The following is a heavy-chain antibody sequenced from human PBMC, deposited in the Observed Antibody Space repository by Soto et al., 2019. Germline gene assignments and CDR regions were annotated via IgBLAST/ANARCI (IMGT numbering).Heavy chain of an antibody. V-gene: IGHV1-69*13. Sequence: ASVKVSCKASGGTFSSYAISWVRQAPGQGLEWMGGIIPIFGTANYAQKFQGRVTITADESTSTAYMELSSLRSEDTAVYYCASGYCTGGSCYVNYYYGMDVWGQGTTVTVSS. CDR3: ASGYCTGGSCYVNYYYGMDV. D-gene: IGHD2-15*01. CDR2: IIPIFGTA. CDR1: GGTFSSYA. J-gene: IGHJ6*02.